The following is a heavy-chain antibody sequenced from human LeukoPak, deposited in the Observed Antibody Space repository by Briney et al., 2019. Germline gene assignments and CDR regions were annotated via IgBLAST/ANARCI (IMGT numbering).Heavy chain of an antibody. CDR3: ARQPDRRQVAL. CDR2: IHNSGIT. V-gene: IGHV4-59*08. Sequence: SETLSLTCTVSGGSISSYYWSWVRQPPGKGLEWIAYIHNSGITSYNPSLKSRVTISVDTSKNQFSLELSSVTAADTAVHYCARQPDRRQVALWGQGTLVTVSS. D-gene: IGHD1-14*01. J-gene: IGHJ4*02. CDR1: GGSISSYY.